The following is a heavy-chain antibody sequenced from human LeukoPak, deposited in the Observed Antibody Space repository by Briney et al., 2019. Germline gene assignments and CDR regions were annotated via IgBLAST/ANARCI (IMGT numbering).Heavy chain of an antibody. CDR2: INPNSGGT. J-gene: IGHJ4*02. V-gene: IGHV1-2*02. Sequence: GASVKVSCKASGYTFTGYYMHWVRQAPGQGLEWMGWINPNSGGTNYAQKFQGRVTMTRDTSINTAYMELSRLRSDDTAVYYCARDRRYCSSTSCSSSDYWGQGTLVTVSS. CDR1: GYTFTGYY. CDR3: ARDRRYCSSTSCSSSDY. D-gene: IGHD2-2*01.